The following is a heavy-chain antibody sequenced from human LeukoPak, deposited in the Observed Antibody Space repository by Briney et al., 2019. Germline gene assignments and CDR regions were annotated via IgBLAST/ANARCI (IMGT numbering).Heavy chain of an antibody. V-gene: IGHV3-30*04. CDR1: GFTFSSYA. J-gene: IGHJ4*02. CDR2: ISYDGSNK. CDR3: ARPLRYCSSTSCYNFDY. Sequence: GRSLRLSCAASGFTFSSYAMHWVRQAPGKGLEWVAVISYDGSNKYYADSVKGRFTISRDNSKNTLYLQMNSLRAEDTAVYYCARPLRYCSSTSCYNFDYWGQGTLVTVSS. D-gene: IGHD2-2*01.